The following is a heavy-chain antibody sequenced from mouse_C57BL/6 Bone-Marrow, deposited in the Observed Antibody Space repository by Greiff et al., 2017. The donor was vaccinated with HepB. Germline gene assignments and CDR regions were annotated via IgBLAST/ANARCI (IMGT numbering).Heavy chain of an antibody. CDR1: GYTFTYYW. Sequence: VQLQQSGAELVRPGTSVKMSCKASGYTFTYYWIGLVKQSPGPGLEWIGDIYPGGGYTNYNEKFKGKATLTADKSSSTAYMQFSSLTSEDSAIYYCARYDYVGGYYAMDYWGQGTSVTVSS. V-gene: IGHV1-63*01. D-gene: IGHD2-4*01. CDR2: IYPGGGYT. J-gene: IGHJ4*01. CDR3: ARYDYVGGYYAMDY.